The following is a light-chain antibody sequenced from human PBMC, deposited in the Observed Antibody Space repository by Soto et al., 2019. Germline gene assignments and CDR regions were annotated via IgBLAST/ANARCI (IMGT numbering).Light chain of an antibody. J-gene: IGKJ1*01. Sequence: EIVLTQSPSTLSVSPGERASLSCRASQSVGSYLAWYQQKPGQAPRLLISDASNRATGIPARFSGSGSGTDFTLTISRLEPEDCAVYYCQQYGSSPGTFGQGTKVDIK. V-gene: IGKV3-20*01. CDR2: DAS. CDR1: QSVGSY. CDR3: QQYGSSPGT.